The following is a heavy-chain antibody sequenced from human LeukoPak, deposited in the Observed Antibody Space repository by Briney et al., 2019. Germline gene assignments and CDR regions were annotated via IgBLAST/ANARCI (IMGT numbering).Heavy chain of an antibody. CDR1: RFTISTFS. CDR3: TRDGVEFYNWFDP. CDR2: INSDGSST. Sequence: GGSLRLSCAASRFTISTFSMNWVRQAPGKGLVWVSRINSDGSSTTYADSVKGRFTISRDNAKNTLYLQMNSLRAEDTAVYYCTRDGVEFYNWFDPWGQGTLVTVSS. V-gene: IGHV3-74*01. D-gene: IGHD2-21*01. J-gene: IGHJ5*02.